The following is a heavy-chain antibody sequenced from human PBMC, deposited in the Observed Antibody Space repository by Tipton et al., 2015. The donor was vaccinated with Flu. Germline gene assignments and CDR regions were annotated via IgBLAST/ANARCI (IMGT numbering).Heavy chain of an antibody. V-gene: IGHV3-30*03. CDR2: ISYDGSNK. J-gene: IGHJ6*02. D-gene: IGHD3-3*01. CDR3: ARGFNGMDV. CDR1: GFTFSSFV. Sequence: SLRLSCAASGFTFSSFVMHWVRQAPGKGLEWVAAISYDGSNKYYEDFVKGRLTISRDNSNNTLYLHMNSLRTEDTALYYCARGFNGMDVWGQGTTVTVSS.